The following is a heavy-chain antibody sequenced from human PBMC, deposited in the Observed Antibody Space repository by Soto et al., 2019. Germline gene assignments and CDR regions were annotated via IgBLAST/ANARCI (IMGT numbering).Heavy chain of an antibody. CDR1: GGSISSGGYY. CDR2: IYYSGST. J-gene: IGHJ5*02. V-gene: IGHV4-31*03. D-gene: IGHD2-15*01. CDR3: ARVRYCSGGSCYPRFDP. Sequence: QVQLQESGPGLVKPSQTLSLTCTVSGGSISSGGYYWSWIRQHPGKGLEWIGYIYYSGSTYYNPALKRRVNISVDTSKNQFSLKLSSVTAADTAVYYCARVRYCSGGSCYPRFDPWGQGTLVTVSS.